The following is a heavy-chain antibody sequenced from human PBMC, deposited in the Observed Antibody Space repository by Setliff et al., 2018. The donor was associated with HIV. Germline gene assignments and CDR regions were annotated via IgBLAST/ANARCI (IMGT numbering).Heavy chain of an antibody. CDR1: GFAFRNDW. Sequence: GGSLRLSCVASGFAFRNDWMYWVRQAPGKGLVWVSRISSDGTSTVYADSVKGRFTISRDNSKNSLYLQMNSLRFEDTALYYCAKEGRTTSAFDVWGQGTMVTVSS. J-gene: IGHJ3*01. CDR2: ISSDGTST. D-gene: IGHD1-1*01. CDR3: AKEGRTTSAFDV. V-gene: IGHV3-43D*04.